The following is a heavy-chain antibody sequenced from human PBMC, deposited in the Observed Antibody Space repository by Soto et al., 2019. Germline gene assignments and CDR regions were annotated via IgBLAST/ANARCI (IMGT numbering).Heavy chain of an antibody. Sequence: SETLSLTCAVDGGSFTGYYWTWIRQSPGKGLEWIGEINHGGRTDYNPSLKSRVTISIDTSKKLFSLNLTSVTAADTAVYSCARGGVALIRGAIGGLDYWGQGTLVTVSS. J-gene: IGHJ4*02. V-gene: IGHV4-34*01. D-gene: IGHD3-10*01. CDR2: INHGGRT. CDR3: ARGGVALIRGAIGGLDY. CDR1: GGSFTGYY.